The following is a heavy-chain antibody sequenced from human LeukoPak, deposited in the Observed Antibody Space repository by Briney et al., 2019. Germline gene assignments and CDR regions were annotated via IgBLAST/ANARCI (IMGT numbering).Heavy chain of an antibody. Sequence: PSETLSLTCSVSGDSISRSDSYWDWVRQPPGKGLEWIGTIYYSGRTCYSPSLKGRVTMSVDTSKNQFSLNLRSVTAADTATFYCARRRYFDGSGYLEWGQGTLLSVSS. V-gene: IGHV4-39*01. CDR2: IYYSGRT. J-gene: IGHJ1*01. D-gene: IGHD3-22*01. CDR1: GDSISRSDSY. CDR3: ARRRYFDGSGYLE.